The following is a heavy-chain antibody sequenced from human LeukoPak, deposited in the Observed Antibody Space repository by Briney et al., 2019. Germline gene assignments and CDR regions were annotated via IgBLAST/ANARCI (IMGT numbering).Heavy chain of an antibody. Sequence: SETLSLTCTVSGGSISSSSYYWGWIRQPPGTGLEWIGSIYYSGSTFYNMFFKSRVTISVDTSKNQFSLKLSSVTAADTAVYYCARLAAATMVRGVINFFDYWGQGTLVTVSS. J-gene: IGHJ4*02. D-gene: IGHD3-10*01. V-gene: IGHV4-39*01. CDR3: ARLAAATMVRGVINFFDY. CDR2: IYYSGST. CDR1: GGSISSSSYY.